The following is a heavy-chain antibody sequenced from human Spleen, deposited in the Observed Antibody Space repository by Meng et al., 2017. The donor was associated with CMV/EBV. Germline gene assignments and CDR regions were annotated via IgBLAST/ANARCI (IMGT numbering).Heavy chain of an antibody. D-gene: IGHD2-2*01. Sequence: GSLKISCAASGFTFDDYTMHWVRQAPGKGLEWVSLISWDGSSTYYADSVKGRFTISRDNSRNSLYLQMDSLRTEDTALYYCAKDIKAMTRHYNGMDVWGQGTTVTVSS. CDR2: ISWDGSST. V-gene: IGHV3-43*01. J-gene: IGHJ6*02. CDR1: GFTFDDYT. CDR3: AKDIKAMTRHYNGMDV.